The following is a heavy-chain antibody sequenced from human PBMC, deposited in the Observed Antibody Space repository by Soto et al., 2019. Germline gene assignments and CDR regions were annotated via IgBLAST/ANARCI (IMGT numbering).Heavy chain of an antibody. D-gene: IGHD6-19*01. V-gene: IGHV1-3*05. J-gene: IGHJ4*02. CDR1: GYTFTGYA. CDR2: INAGNGNT. CDR3: ASAVAVPADFDY. Sequence: QVQLVQSGAEEKKPGASVKASCKASGYTFTGYAMHWVRQAPGQRLEWMGWINAGNGNTKYSQKFQGRVTITRDTSGGTAYMELSSLRSEDTAVYYCASAVAVPADFDYWGQGTLVTVSS.